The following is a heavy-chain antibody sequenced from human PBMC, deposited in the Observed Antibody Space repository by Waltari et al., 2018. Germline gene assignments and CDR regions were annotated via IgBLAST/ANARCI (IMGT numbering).Heavy chain of an antibody. J-gene: IGHJ6*02. CDR3: AKGTAAFYYGMDV. Sequence: EVQLLESGGDLVQPGGSLTLSCAASGFTFHSYAMNWVRQAPGKGLEWVSAITSSSRSTDYADSVKGRFTISRDNSKNTAYLQMNSLRAGDTAIYYCAKGTAAFYYGMDVWGQGTTVTVSS. CDR2: ITSSSRST. V-gene: IGHV3-23*01. CDR1: GFTFHSYA. D-gene: IGHD3-16*01.